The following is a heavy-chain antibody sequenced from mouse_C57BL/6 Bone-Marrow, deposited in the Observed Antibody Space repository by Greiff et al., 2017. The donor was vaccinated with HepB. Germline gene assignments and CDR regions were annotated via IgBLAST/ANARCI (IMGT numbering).Heavy chain of an antibody. V-gene: IGHV1-4*01. CDR2: INPSSGYT. D-gene: IGHD3-2*02. J-gene: IGHJ2*01. CDR3: ARQIRLSFGY. Sequence: VQLQQSGAELARPGASVKMSCKASGYTFTSYTMHWVKQRPGQGLEWIGYINPSSGYTKYNQKFKDKATLTADKSSSTAYMQLSGLRSEDAAVYYCARQIRLSFGYWGQGTTLTVSS. CDR1: GYTFTSYT.